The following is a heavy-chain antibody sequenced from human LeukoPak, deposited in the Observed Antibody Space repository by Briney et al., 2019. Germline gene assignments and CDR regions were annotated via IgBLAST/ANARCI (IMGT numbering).Heavy chain of an antibody. CDR1: GGSISNHY. D-gene: IGHD6-6*01. Sequence: PSETLSLTCSDSGGSISNHYWGWIRQAPGKTLEYIGNIYSSGSTYYNPSLKSRLAISLDTSQNQFSLRLTSVGAADTAVYYCAREGGVARPGLDYWGQGTLVAVSS. V-gene: IGHV4-59*11. CDR3: AREGGVARPGLDY. CDR2: IYSSGST. J-gene: IGHJ4*02.